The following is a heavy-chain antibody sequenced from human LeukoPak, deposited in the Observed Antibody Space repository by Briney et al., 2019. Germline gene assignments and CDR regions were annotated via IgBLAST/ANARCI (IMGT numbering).Heavy chain of an antibody. CDR1: GYSFTSYW. J-gene: IGHJ4*02. CDR3: AKIAAAGGHFDY. D-gene: IGHD6-13*01. CDR2: IYPGDSDT. Sequence: PGESLKISCKGSGYSFTSYWIGWVRQLPGKGLEWMGIIYPGDSDTRYSPSLQGQVTTSADKSISTSYLQWSSLKASDTAMYYCAKIAAAGGHFDYWGQGTLVTVSS. V-gene: IGHV5-51*01.